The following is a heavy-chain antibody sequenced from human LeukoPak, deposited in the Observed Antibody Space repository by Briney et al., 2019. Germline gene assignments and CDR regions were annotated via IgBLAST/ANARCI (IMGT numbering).Heavy chain of an antibody. CDR1: GFTFSSYA. Sequence: GGSLRLSCAASGFTFSSYAMSWVRQAPGKGLEWVSAISGSGGSTYYADSVKGRFTISRDNSKNTVCLLMNNMRAEDSAVYHCAKGKGTNRYASLDYWGRGTLVTVSS. D-gene: IGHD2-2*01. V-gene: IGHV3-23*01. CDR2: ISGSGGST. J-gene: IGHJ4*02. CDR3: AKGKGTNRYASLDY.